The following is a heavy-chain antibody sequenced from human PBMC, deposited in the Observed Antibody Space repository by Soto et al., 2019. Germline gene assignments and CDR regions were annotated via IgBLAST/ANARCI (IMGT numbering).Heavy chain of an antibody. J-gene: IGHJ4*02. Sequence: ASVKVSCKASAATFSTYAISWVRQAPGQGLEWMGGIVPVVGTANSARKFQGRVTITADESTTTAYMELSSLRFDDTAVYYCARGAEGQLVQYDYWGQGTLVTVSS. CDR1: AATFSTYA. D-gene: IGHD6-6*01. CDR2: IVPVVGTA. V-gene: IGHV1-69*13. CDR3: ARGAEGQLVQYDY.